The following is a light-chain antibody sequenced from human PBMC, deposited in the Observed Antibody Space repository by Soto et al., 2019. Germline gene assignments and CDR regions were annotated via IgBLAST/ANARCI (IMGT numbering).Light chain of an antibody. J-gene: IGKJ1*01. V-gene: IGKV3-20*01. CDR1: QSVASSY. CDR2: SAS. Sequence: EVVLTQSPGTLSLSPGERVTLSCRASQSVASSYLAWYQQKPGRAPRLLFYSASSRATGIPDRFSGSGSGTDFTLTISRLQPDDFATYFCQQYNRNTWSFGPGTKVDI. CDR3: QQYNRNTWS.